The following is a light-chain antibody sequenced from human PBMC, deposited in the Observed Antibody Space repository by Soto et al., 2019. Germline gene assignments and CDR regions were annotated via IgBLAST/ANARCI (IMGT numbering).Light chain of an antibody. J-gene: IGKJ2*01. Sequence: EIVMTQSPATLSVSPGERATLSCRASQSVSSNLAWYQQKPGQAPRLLIYGASTRATGIPARFSGSGSGTEFTLTFSSLQSEDFAVYYCQQYNNWPLYTFDQGTKLEIK. CDR2: GAS. CDR1: QSVSSN. CDR3: QQYNNWPLYT. V-gene: IGKV3-15*01.